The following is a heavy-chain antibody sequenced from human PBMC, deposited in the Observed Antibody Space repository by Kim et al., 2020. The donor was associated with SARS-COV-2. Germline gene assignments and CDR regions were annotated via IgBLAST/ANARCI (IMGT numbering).Heavy chain of an antibody. CDR1: GYSFTSYW. D-gene: IGHD3-10*01. Sequence: GESLKISCKGSGYSFTSYWIGWVRQMPGKGLEWMGIIYPGDSDTRYSPSFQGQVTISADKSISTAYLQWSSLKASDTAMYYCARLGSSYGSGSYYTYWGQGTLVTVSS. J-gene: IGHJ4*02. V-gene: IGHV5-51*01. CDR2: IYPGDSDT. CDR3: ARLGSSYGSGSYYTY.